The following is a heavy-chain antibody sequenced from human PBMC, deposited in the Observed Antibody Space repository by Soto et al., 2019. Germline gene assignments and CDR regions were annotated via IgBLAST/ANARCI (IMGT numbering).Heavy chain of an antibody. CDR3: ATSFLGGRYSGYEDYYYYGMDV. CDR2: IIPIFGTA. V-gene: IGHV1-69*01. J-gene: IGHJ6*02. CDR1: GGTFSSYA. Sequence: QVQLVQSGAEVQKPGSSVKVSCKASGGTFSSYAISWVRQAPGQGLEWMGGIIPIFGTANYAQKFQGRVTITADESTSTAYMELSSLRSEDTAVYYCATSFLGGRYSGYEDYYYYGMDVWGQGTTVTVSS. D-gene: IGHD5-12*01.